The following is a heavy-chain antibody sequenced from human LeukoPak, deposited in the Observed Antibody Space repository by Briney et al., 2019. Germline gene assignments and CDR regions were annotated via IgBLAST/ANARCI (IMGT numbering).Heavy chain of an antibody. D-gene: IGHD1-26*01. CDR2: IISIYGTA. CDR1: GDTFTSYA. CDR3: AREGPTVGEPYVDY. Sequence: SLKVSCKASGDTFTSYAISWVRQAPGQGLEWMGGIISIYGTANYAQKFQGRVTMTADESTSTAYMELRSLRSEDTAVYYCAREGPTVGEPYVDYWGQGTLVTVSS. V-gene: IGHV1-69*13. J-gene: IGHJ4*02.